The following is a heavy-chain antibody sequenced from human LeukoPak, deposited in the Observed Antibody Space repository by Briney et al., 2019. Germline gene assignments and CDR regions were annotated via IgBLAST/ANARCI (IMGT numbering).Heavy chain of an antibody. V-gene: IGHV1-69*04. CDR2: IIPMLAKT. J-gene: IGHJ4*02. CDR1: GGSFDNYA. CDR3: ARGLFGGFAAAPFDH. Sequence: SVNVSCKASGGSFDNYAVSWVREAPGVGLEWMGRIIPMLAKTNRAQKFQDRVTITADKSTGTVYMELTDLRSDDTAVYFCARGLFGGFAAAPFDHWGQGTLITVST. D-gene: IGHD3-10*01.